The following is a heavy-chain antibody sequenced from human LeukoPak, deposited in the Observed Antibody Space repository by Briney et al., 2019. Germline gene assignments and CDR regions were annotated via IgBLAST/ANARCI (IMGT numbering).Heavy chain of an antibody. V-gene: IGHV3-7*01. CDR2: IKQDGSEK. CDR3: ALSGSYSFYYYYYYMDV. J-gene: IGHJ6*03. CDR1: GFTFSSYW. D-gene: IGHD3-10*01. Sequence: GGSLRLSCAASGFTFSSYWMSWVRQAPGKGLEWVANIKQDGSEKYYVDSVKGRFTISRDNAKNSLYLQMNSLRAEDTAVYYCALSGSYSFYYYYYYMDVWGKGTTVTISS.